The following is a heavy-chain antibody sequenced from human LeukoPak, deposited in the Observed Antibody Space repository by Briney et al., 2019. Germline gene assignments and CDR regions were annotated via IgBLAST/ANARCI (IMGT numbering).Heavy chain of an antibody. CDR3: ARLLDYDSTYYYMDV. Sequence: GESLKISCETSGYNFLTFWIAWVRQMPGKGLEWMGVIYPGDSDTRYSPSFQGQVSFSVDMSLNTAYLQWRSLRASDTAMYYCARLLDYDSTYYYMDVWGIGTSVIVS. D-gene: IGHD4-17*01. V-gene: IGHV5-51*01. CDR2: IYPGDSDT. J-gene: IGHJ6*03. CDR1: GYNFLTFW.